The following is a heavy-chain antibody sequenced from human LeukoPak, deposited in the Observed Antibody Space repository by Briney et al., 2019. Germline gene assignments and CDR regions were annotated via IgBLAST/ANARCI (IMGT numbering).Heavy chain of an antibody. D-gene: IGHD3-22*01. J-gene: IGHJ4*02. CDR2: MNHSGST. Sequence: SETLSLTCVVYGGSVSGYNWSWIRQPPGRGLEWIGEMNHSGSTNYNPSLKSRVTISVDTSKNHFSLELSSVTAADTAVYYCARRTPLRYYYDSSGYSRQFDYWGQGTLVTVSS. CDR3: ARRTPLRYYYDSSGYSRQFDY. V-gene: IGHV4-34*01. CDR1: GGSVSGYN.